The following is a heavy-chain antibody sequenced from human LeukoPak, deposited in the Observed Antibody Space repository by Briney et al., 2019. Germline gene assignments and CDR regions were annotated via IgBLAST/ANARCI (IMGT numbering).Heavy chain of an antibody. Sequence: RASVKVSCKASGYTFTSYYMHWVRQAPGQGLEWMGIINPSGGSTSYAQKFQGRVTMTRDTSTSTVYMELSSLRSEDTAVYYCARGRSMIVVVSDYYYYMDVWGKGTTVTVSS. CDR1: GYTFTSYY. D-gene: IGHD3-22*01. CDR3: ARGRSMIVVVSDYYYYMDV. V-gene: IGHV1-46*01. J-gene: IGHJ6*03. CDR2: INPSGGST.